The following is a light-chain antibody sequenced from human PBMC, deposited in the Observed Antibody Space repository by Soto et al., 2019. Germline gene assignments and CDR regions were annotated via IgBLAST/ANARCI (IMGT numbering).Light chain of an antibody. CDR2: GAS. CDR3: QQYNNWPLYT. CDR1: QSVSSN. Sequence: EIVMTQSPATLSVSPGERATLSCRASQSVSSNLAWYQQKPGQAPRLLIYGASIRATGIPARFSGSGSGTEFTLTIRSLQSEDFAVYYCQQYNNWPLYTFGQGTKLEIK. V-gene: IGKV3D-15*01. J-gene: IGKJ2*01.